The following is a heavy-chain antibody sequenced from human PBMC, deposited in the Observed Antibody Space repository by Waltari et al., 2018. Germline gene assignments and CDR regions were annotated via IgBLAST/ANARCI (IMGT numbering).Heavy chain of an antibody. CDR1: GGSFSGYY. V-gene: IGHV4-34*01. Sequence: QVQLQQWGAGLLKPSETLSLTCAVYGGSFSGYYWSWIRQPPGKGLEWIGEINHSGSTNYNPSLKSRVTISVDTSKNQFSLKLSSVTAADTAVYYCARSELWLRYYFDYWGQGTLVTVSS. D-gene: IGHD5-18*01. CDR2: INHSGST. CDR3: ARSELWLRYYFDY. J-gene: IGHJ4*02.